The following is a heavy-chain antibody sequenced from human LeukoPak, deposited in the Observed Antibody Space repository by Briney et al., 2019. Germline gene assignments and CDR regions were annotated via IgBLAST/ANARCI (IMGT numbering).Heavy chain of an antibody. CDR2: INSDGRST. V-gene: IGHV3-74*01. Sequence: TGGSLRLSCAASGFTFTSYTMYWVRQAPGKGLVWVSRINSDGRSTSYADSVKGRFTISRDNAKNTLYLQMNSLRAEDTAVYYCARDIGATNWFDPWGQGTLVTVSS. J-gene: IGHJ5*02. CDR3: ARDIGATNWFDP. D-gene: IGHD1-26*01. CDR1: GFTFTSYT.